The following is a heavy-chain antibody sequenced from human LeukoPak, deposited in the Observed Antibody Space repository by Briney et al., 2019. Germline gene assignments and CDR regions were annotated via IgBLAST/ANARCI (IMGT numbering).Heavy chain of an antibody. Sequence: GGSLRLSCAASGFTFSNYGMHWFRQAPGKGLEWVTFIRYDGSNKYYADSVKGRFTISRDNSKNELYLQMDSLRVDDTAVYFCAREVKSVYFDYWGQGTLVTVSS. CDR1: GFTFSNYG. V-gene: IGHV3-30*02. CDR3: AREVKSVYFDY. J-gene: IGHJ4*02. CDR2: IRYDGSNK.